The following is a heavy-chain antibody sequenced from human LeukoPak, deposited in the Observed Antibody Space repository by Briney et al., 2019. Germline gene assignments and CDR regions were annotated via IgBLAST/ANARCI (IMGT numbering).Heavy chain of an antibody. CDR2: IYYSGST. J-gene: IGHJ4*02. CDR3: ARGGRGYNYGSVAPLGR. V-gene: IGHV4-59*08. D-gene: IGHD5-18*01. Sequence: SETLSLTCTVSGGSISSYYWSWIRQPPGKGLEWIGYIYYSGSTNYNPSLKSRVTISVDTSKNQFSLKLSSVTAADTAVYYCARGGRGYNYGSVAPLGRWGQGTLVTVSS. CDR1: GGSISSYY.